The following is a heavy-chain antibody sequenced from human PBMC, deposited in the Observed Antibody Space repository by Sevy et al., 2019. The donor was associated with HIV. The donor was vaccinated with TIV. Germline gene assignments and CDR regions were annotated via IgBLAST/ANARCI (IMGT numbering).Heavy chain of an antibody. D-gene: IGHD1-1*01. Sequence: ASVKVSCKVSGYTLTELSMHWVRQAPGKGLEWMGGFDPEDGETIYAQKFQGRVTMTEDTSTDTAYMERSSLRSEDTAVYYCATLGTGTNYYGMDVWGQGTTVTVSS. V-gene: IGHV1-24*01. CDR3: ATLGTGTNYYGMDV. CDR2: FDPEDGET. CDR1: GYTLTELS. J-gene: IGHJ6*01.